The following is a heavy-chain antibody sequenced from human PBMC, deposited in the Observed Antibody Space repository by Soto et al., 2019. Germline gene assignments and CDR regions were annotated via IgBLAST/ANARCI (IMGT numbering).Heavy chain of an antibody. Sequence: QVQLVESGGGVVQPGRSLRLSCAASGFTFSSHGMHWVRQAPGKGPEWVAVIGYDGNNKYYADSVKGRFTISRDNSKNKLYLQMNRLRADDTAVYYCAKALVFQWEQLSRWGQGTLVTVSS. V-gene: IGHV3-30*18. CDR3: AKALVFQWEQLSR. J-gene: IGHJ4*02. CDR2: IGYDGNNK. CDR1: GFTFSSHG. D-gene: IGHD1-26*01.